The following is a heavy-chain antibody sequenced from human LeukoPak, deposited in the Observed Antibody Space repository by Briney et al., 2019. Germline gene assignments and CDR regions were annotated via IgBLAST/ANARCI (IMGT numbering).Heavy chain of an antibody. CDR1: GDSISSYY. V-gene: IGHV4-59*01. J-gene: IGHJ4*02. D-gene: IGHD3-22*01. CDR3: ARVRALSYYDSSGDLYYFDY. CDR2: IYYSGST. Sequence: PSETLSLTCTVSGDSISSYYWSWIRQPPGKGLEWIGYIYYSGSTNYNPSLKSRVTISVDTSKNQFSLKLSSVTAADTAVYYCARVRALSYYDSSGDLYYFDYWGQGTLVTVSS.